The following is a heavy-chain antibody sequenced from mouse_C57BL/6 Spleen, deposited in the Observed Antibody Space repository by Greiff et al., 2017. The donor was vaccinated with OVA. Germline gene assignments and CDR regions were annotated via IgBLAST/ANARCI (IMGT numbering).Heavy chain of an antibody. J-gene: IGHJ2*01. CDR3: ARAAQASYFDY. CDR1: GYTFTSYW. V-gene: IGHV1-50*01. CDR2: IDPSASYT. D-gene: IGHD3-2*02. Sequence: VQLQQPGAELVKPGASVKLSCKASGYTFTSYWMQWVKQRPGQGLEWIGEIDPSASYTNYNQKFKGKATLTVDTSSSTAYMQLTSQTSADSAVYYCARAAQASYFDYWGKGTTLTVSS.